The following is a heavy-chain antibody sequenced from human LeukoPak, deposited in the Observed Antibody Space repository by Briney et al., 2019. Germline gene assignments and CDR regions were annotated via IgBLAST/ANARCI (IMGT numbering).Heavy chain of an antibody. CDR1: GFTFSSNY. Sequence: PGGSLRLSCAASGFTFSSNYMSWVRQAPGKGLEWVSDIYSGGSTYYTESVKGRFTISIDNSKNTLYLQMNSLRAEDTAAYYCARDGPSQVLEDWGQGTMVTVSS. J-gene: IGHJ4*02. D-gene: IGHD2-2*01. CDR2: IYSGGST. CDR3: ARDGPSQVLED. V-gene: IGHV3-53*01.